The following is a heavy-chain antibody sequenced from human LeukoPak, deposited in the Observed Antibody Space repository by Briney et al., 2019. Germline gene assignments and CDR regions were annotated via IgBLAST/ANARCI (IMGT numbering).Heavy chain of an antibody. CDR1: GGTFSSYA. J-gene: IGHJ3*01. V-gene: IGHV1-69*04. CDR3: ASALGSEP. D-gene: IGHD3-10*01. Sequence: GASVKVSWKASGGTFSSYAISWVRQAPGQGLEWMGRIIPILGIANYAQKFQGRVTITADKSTSTAYMELSSLRSEDTAVYYCASALGSEPWGQGTMVTVSS. CDR2: IIPILGIA.